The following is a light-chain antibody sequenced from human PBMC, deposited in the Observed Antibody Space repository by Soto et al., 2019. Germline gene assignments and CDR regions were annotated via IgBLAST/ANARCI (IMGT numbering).Light chain of an antibody. CDR2: GSS. V-gene: IGKV3-15*01. Sequence: KVLKNSVAAMSVYLGGRATLYCKATETVSTNLAWFQRKAGQPPRLLIYGSSTRATGVPDRFSGSGSGTEFALIISSLQSEEVAVYYCQHDITLSPAITSGHGTRLE. CDR3: QHDITLSPAIT. J-gene: IGKJ5*01. CDR1: ETVSTN.